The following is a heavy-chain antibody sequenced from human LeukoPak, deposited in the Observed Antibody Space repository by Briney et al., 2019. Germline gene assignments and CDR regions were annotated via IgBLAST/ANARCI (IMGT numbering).Heavy chain of an antibody. Sequence: ASVKVSCKAPGYTFTSYYMHWVRQAPGQGLEWMGIINPSGGSTSYAQKFQGRVTMTRDTSTSTVYMELSSLRSEDTAVYYCARGGVSKVVAATHYYFDYWGQGTLVTVSS. CDR3: ARGGVSKVVAATHYYFDY. CDR1: GYTFTSYY. J-gene: IGHJ4*02. V-gene: IGHV1-46*01. D-gene: IGHD2-15*01. CDR2: INPSGGST.